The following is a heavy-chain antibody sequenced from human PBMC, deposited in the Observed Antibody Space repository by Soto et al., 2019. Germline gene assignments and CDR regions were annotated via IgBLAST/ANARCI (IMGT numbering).Heavy chain of an antibody. CDR2: ISGDGGST. CDR1: GFTFDDYA. Sequence: GGSLRLSCAASGFTFDDYAMHWVRQAPGKGLEWVSLISGDGGSTYYADSVKGRFTISRDNSKNSLYLQMNSLRTEDTALYYCAKDRNSGSYGIIDYWGQGTLVTVSS. V-gene: IGHV3-43*02. J-gene: IGHJ4*02. D-gene: IGHD1-26*01. CDR3: AKDRNSGSYGIIDY.